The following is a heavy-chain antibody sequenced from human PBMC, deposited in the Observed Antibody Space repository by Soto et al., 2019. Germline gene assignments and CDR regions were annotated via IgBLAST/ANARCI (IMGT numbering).Heavy chain of an antibody. CDR1: GFTFSSYW. V-gene: IGHV3-74*01. J-gene: IGHJ6*03. CDR3: AREPLTTYGGYEMGYYYYYYYMDV. D-gene: IGHD5-12*01. Sequence: GGSLRLSCAASGFTFSSYWMHWVRQAPGKGLVWVSRINSDGSSTSYADSVKGRFTISRDNAKNTLYLQMNSLRAEDTAVYYCAREPLTTYGGYEMGYYYYYYYMDVWGKGTTVTVSS. CDR2: INSDGSST.